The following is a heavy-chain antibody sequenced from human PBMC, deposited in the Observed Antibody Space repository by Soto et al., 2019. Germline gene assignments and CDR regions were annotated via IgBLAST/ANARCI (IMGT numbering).Heavy chain of an antibody. CDR3: ARAHQPGYCSSTSCSGYYYMDV. Sequence: SETLSLTCTVSGASIGSSYWSWIRQPPGKGLEWIGEINHSGSTNYNPSLKSRVTISVDTSKNQFSLKLSSVTAADTAVYYCARAHQPGYCSSTSCSGYYYMDVWGKGTTVTVSS. CDR2: INHSGST. D-gene: IGHD2-2*01. CDR1: GASIGSSY. V-gene: IGHV4-34*01. J-gene: IGHJ6*03.